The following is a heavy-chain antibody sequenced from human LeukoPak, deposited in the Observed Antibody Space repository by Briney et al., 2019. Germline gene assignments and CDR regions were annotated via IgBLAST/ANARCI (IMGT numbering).Heavy chain of an antibody. J-gene: IGHJ4*02. Sequence: ASVRVSCKASGYTFTSYDINWVRQATGQGLEWMGWMNPNSGNTGYAQKFQGRVTMTRNTSISTAYMELSSLRSEDTAVYYCARAGYSSGWYRGWGQGTLVTVSS. V-gene: IGHV1-8*01. CDR3: ARAGYSSGWYRG. CDR1: GYTFTSYD. CDR2: MNPNSGNT. D-gene: IGHD6-19*01.